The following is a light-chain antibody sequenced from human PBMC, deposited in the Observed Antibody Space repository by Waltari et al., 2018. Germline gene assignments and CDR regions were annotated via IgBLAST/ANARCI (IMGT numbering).Light chain of an antibody. CDR3: CSYAGSFTYV. CDR2: DVT. V-gene: IGLV2-11*01. CDR1: SSHGGGYYY. Sequence: QSALTQPRSVTGSPGQSVTSSCTGTSSHGGGYYYGPRYHQHPGKAPKLMIYDVTKPPSGVPDRFSGSKSGNTASLTISGLQAEDEADYYCCSYAGSFTYVFGTGTKVTVL. J-gene: IGLJ1*01.